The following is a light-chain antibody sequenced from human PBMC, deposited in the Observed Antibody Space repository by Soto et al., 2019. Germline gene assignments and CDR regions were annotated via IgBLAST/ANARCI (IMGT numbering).Light chain of an antibody. J-gene: IGLJ1*01. CDR2: DVS. CDR1: SSDVGTHNF. Sequence: QSVLTQPASVSGSPGQSIAMSCTGTSSDVGTHNFVSWYQQHPGKAPKLIIYDVSNRPSGVSDRFFGSKSGNTASLTISGRQAEDEADYYCSSFTTTNTYVFGTGTKLTVL. V-gene: IGLV2-14*03. CDR3: SSFTTTNTYV.